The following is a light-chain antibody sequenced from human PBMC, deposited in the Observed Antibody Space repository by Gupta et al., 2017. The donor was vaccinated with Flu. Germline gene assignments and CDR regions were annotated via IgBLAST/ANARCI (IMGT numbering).Light chain of an antibody. J-gene: IGLJ3*02. V-gene: IGLV3-25*02. Sequence: SYELTQPPSLSVSPGQTARNTCSGDALPNQYTYWYQQKPGQAPILVIYKDNERPSGIPERFSGSSSGTTVTLTISGVQAEDEADYYCQSADSSAIWVFGGGTKLTAL. CDR3: QSADSSAIWV. CDR1: ALPNQY. CDR2: KDN.